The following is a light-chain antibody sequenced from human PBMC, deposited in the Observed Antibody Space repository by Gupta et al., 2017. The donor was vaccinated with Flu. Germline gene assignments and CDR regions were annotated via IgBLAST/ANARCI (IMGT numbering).Light chain of an antibody. V-gene: IGKV1-39*01. Sequence: IQMTQSPSSLPASVGDRATISCRAGQSISTSINWYQQKPGKAPKVLIYSASSLQSGVTSRFIGSGSGTDFTLTISSLQPEDSATYYCQPSYSVPYAFGQGTQLAIK. J-gene: IGKJ2*01. CDR3: QPSYSVPYA. CDR2: SAS. CDR1: QSISTS.